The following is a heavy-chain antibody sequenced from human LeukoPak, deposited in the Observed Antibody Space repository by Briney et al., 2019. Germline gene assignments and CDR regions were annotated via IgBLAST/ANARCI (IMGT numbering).Heavy chain of an antibody. CDR2: ISYDGSNK. Sequence: GRSLRLSCAASGFTFSSYAMHWVRQAPGKGLEWVAVISYDGSNKYYADSVKGRFTFSRDNSKNTLYLQMNSLRAEDTAVYYCARGAERYFDWLLPYFDYWGQGTLVTVSS. V-gene: IGHV3-30-3*01. D-gene: IGHD3-9*01. CDR1: GFTFSSYA. CDR3: ARGAERYFDWLLPYFDY. J-gene: IGHJ4*02.